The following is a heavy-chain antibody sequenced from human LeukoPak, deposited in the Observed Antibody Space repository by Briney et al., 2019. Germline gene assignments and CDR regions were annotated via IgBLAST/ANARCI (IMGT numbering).Heavy chain of an antibody. CDR1: GYTFITYL. Sequence: GASVKVSCKASGYTFITYLMHWVRQAPGQGLEWMGMLNPSGGSTTYAQKFQGRLTMTRDTSTGTVSMELSSLRSEDTAVYYCARDLGLRGVTNWFDSWGQGTLVTVSS. D-gene: IGHD3-10*01. CDR3: ARDLGLRGVTNWFDS. J-gene: IGHJ5*01. V-gene: IGHV1-46*01. CDR2: LNPSGGST.